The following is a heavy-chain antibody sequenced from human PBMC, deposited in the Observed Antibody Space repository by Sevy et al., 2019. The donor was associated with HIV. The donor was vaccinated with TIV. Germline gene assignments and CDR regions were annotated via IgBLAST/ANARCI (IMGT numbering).Heavy chain of an antibody. CDR2: IKSDGSDK. V-gene: IGHV3-7*01. D-gene: IGHD2-15*01. CDR3: ARYGGYIDH. CDR1: GFTFSIYY. J-gene: IGHJ4*01. Sequence: GGSLRLSCAVSGFTFSIYYMTWARQAPGKGLEWVANIKSDGSDKYYVDSVKGRFTISRDNAKNSLYLQMNSLTAEDTAVYYCARYGGYIDHWGHGTLVTVSS.